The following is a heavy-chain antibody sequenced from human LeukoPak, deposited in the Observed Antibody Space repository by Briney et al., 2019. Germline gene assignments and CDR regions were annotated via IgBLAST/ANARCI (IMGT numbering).Heavy chain of an antibody. CDR2: VNSDGSWT. CDR3: VREANMWS. J-gene: IGHJ5*02. V-gene: IGHV3-74*01. CDR1: GSYW. Sequence: GGSLRLSFAASGSYWMHWVRQAPGKGLVWVSHVNSDGSWTSHADSVKGRFTISRDNAKNSMYLQMNSLRVEDTAVYYCVREANMWSWGQGTLVTVSS. D-gene: IGHD2-21*01.